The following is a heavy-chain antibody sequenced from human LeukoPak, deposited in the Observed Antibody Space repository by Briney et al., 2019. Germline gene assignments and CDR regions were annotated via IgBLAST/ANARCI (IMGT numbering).Heavy chain of an antibody. V-gene: IGHV3-7*01. CDR3: ARDVFDV. CDR2: IKQDGREK. CDR1: GLTFSRYW. Sequence: PGGSLRLSCAASGLTFSRYWMSWVRQAPGKGLEWVANIKQDGREKYYVDSVKGRFTISRDNAKNSLYLQMSSLRADDTAVYYCARDVFDVWGRGTLVRVSS. J-gene: IGHJ3*01.